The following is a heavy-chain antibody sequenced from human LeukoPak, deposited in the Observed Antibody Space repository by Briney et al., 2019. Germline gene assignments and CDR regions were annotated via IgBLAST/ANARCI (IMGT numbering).Heavy chain of an antibody. CDR2: ISSSGSTI. CDR3: ARDMGREAYSSSPDY. V-gene: IGHV3-11*01. Sequence: PGGSLRLSCAASGFTFSDYYMSWIRQAPGKGLEWVSYISSSGSTIYYADSVKGRFTISRDNAKNSLYLQMNSLRAEDTAVYYCARDMGREAYSSSPDYWGQGTLVTVSS. CDR1: GFTFSDYY. D-gene: IGHD6-13*01. J-gene: IGHJ4*02.